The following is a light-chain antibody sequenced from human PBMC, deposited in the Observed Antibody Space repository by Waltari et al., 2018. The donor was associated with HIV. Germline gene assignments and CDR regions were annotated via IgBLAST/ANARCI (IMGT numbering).Light chain of an antibody. Sequence: QSVLTQPPPTSSAPGQRVTTSCSGATSSSQFTPFYRYQQLPGAAPKLLIYDISHRPSGVPDRFSGSKSGASASLAITSLRSEDEGLYYCATWSAVLRAWVFGGGTKLTVL. CDR2: DIS. V-gene: IGLV1-47*01. CDR3: ATWSAVLRAWV. J-gene: IGLJ3*02. CDR1: TSSSQFTP.